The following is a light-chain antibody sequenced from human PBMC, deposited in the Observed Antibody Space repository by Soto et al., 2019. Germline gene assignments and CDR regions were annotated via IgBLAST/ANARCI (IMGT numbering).Light chain of an antibody. Sequence: DIQMTQSPSTLSASVGDRVTITCRASQSISSWLAWYQQKPGKAPKSLIYTASSLESGVPSRVSGSGSGTEFTLTISSLQPDDFATYYCQQYNSYPWTFGQGTKVEIK. V-gene: IGKV1-5*03. CDR1: QSISSW. J-gene: IGKJ1*01. CDR2: TAS. CDR3: QQYNSYPWT.